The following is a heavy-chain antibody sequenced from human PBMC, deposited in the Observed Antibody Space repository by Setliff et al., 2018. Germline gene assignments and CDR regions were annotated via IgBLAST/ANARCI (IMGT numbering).Heavy chain of an antibody. CDR2: IIPIFGTA. CDR1: GGTFSSYA. D-gene: IGHD3-9*01. J-gene: IGHJ4*02. Sequence: ASVKVSCKASGGTFSSYAISWVRQAPGQGLEWMGGIIPIFGTANYAQKFQGRVTITTDESTSTAYMELSGLRSDDTAVYYCVRQDILTGYYAFDYWGQGTLVTVSS. CDR3: VRQDILTGYYAFDY. V-gene: IGHV1-69*05.